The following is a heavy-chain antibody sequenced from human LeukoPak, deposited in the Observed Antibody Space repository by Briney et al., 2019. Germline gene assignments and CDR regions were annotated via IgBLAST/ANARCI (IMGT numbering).Heavy chain of an antibody. D-gene: IGHD3-10*01. CDR2: INQDGSAK. CDR3: ARGDYYDSGTSFIDAFDI. Sequence: QSGGSLRLSCAASGFTFSSYWMSWVRQAPGKGLEWVANINQDGSAKYYVDSVKGRFTISKDNAKKSLYLLMNSLRAEDTAVYYCARGDYYDSGTSFIDAFDIWGQRTKVTVSS. J-gene: IGHJ3*02. CDR1: GFTFSSYW. V-gene: IGHV3-7*01.